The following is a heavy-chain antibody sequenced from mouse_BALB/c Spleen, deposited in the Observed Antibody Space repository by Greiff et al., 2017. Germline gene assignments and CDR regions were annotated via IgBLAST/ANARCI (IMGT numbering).Heavy chain of an antibody. J-gene: IGHJ3*01. V-gene: IGHV1S81*02. CDR1: GYTFTSYY. Sequence: QVQLQQSGAELVKPGASVKLSCKASGYTFTSYYMYWVKQRPGQGLEWIGGINPSNGGTNFNEKFKSKATLTVDKSSSTAYMQLSSLTSEDSAVYYCTRSGGSSYLFAYWGQGTLVTVSA. CDR2: INPSNGGT. D-gene: IGHD1-1*01. CDR3: TRSGGSSYLFAY.